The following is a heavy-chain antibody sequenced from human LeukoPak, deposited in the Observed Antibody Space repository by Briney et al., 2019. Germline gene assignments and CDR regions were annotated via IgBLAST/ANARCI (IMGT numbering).Heavy chain of an antibody. V-gene: IGHV3-23*01. J-gene: IGHJ4*02. D-gene: IGHD6-6*01. CDR3: AKGHLYSSSSTFNY. CDR1: GFTFSSHA. Sequence: GGSLRLSCAASGFTFSSHAMNWVRQAPGKGLEWVSSISDSAVNTHYADSVKGRFTISRDNSKNTLYLQMNSLRTEDTAVYYCAKGHLYSSSSTFNYWGQGTLVTVSS. CDR2: ISDSAVNT.